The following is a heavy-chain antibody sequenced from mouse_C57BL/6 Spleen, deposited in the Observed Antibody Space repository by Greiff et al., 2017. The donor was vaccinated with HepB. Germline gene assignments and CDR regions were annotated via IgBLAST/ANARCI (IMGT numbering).Heavy chain of an antibody. D-gene: IGHD2-4*01. CDR3: AREGDYGGGYAMDY. CDR2: IYPGDGDT. J-gene: IGHJ4*01. Sequence: QVQLQQSGPELVKPGASVKISCKASGYAFSSSWMNWVKQRPGKGLEWIGRIYPGDGDTNYNGKFKGKATLTADKSSSTAYMQLSSLTSEDSAVYVCAREGDYGGGYAMDYWGQGTSVTVSS. V-gene: IGHV1-82*01. CDR1: GYAFSSSW.